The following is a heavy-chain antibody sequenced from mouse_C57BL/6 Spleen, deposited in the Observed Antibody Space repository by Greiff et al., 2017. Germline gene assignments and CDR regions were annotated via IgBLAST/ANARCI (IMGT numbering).Heavy chain of an antibody. CDR3: ARDTGGNYYYAMDY. Sequence: EVKLVESEGGLVQPGSSMKLSCTASGFTFSDYYMAWVRQVPEKGLEWVANINYDGSSTYYLDSLKSRFIISRDNAKNILYLQMSSLKSEDTATYYCARDTGGNYYYAMDYWGQGTSVTVSS. CDR1: GFTFSDYY. V-gene: IGHV5-16*01. D-gene: IGHD2-1*01. J-gene: IGHJ4*01. CDR2: INYDGSST.